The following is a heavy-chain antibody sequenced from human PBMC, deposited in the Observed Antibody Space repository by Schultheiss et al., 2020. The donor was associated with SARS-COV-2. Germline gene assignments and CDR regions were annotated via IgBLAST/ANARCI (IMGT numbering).Heavy chain of an antibody. CDR3: ARVVDKSGYEAPDY. J-gene: IGHJ4*02. CDR1: GGSISSSSYY. V-gene: IGHV4-39*07. D-gene: IGHD5-12*01. Sequence: SETLSLTCTVSGGSISSSSYYWSWIRQPPGKGLEWIGSIYYSGSTYYNPSLKSRVTISVDTSKNQFSLKLSSVTAADTAVYYCARVVDKSGYEAPDYWGQGTLVTVSS. CDR2: IYYSGST.